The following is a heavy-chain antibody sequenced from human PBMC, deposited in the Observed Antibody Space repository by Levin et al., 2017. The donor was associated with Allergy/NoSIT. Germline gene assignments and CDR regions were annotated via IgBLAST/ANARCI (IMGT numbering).Heavy chain of an antibody. J-gene: IGHJ4*02. V-gene: IGHV1-69*04. CDR3: ARELSDKGNFDY. CDR2: IIPILGIA. CDR1: GGTFSSYA. D-gene: IGHD3-16*02. Sequence: VSCKASGGTFSSYAISWVRQAPGQGLEWMGRIIPILGIANYAQKFQGRVTITADKSTSTAYMELSSLRSEDTAVYYCARELSDKGNFDYWGQGTLVTVSS.